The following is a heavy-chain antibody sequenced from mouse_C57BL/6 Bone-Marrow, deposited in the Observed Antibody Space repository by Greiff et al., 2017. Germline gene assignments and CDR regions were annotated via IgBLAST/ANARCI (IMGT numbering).Heavy chain of an antibody. Sequence: VQLQQSGAELVRPGASVKLSCTASGFNIKDDYMHWVKQRPEQGLEWIGWIDPENGDTEYASKFQGKATITADTSSNTAYLQLSSLTSEDTAVYYCTTGTWTGFDYWGQGTTLTVSS. J-gene: IGHJ2*01. D-gene: IGHD4-1*01. CDR2: IDPENGDT. V-gene: IGHV14-4*01. CDR3: TTGTWTGFDY. CDR1: GFNIKDDY.